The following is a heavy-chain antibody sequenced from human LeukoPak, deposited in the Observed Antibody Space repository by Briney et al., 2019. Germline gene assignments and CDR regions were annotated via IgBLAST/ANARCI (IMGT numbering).Heavy chain of an antibody. CDR3: ARVPTAIGWFDP. CDR1: GYSFTGYY. Sequence: GASVKVSCKASGYSFTGYYMHWVRQAPGQGFEWMGWINPNSGGTNYAQKFQGRVTMTRDTSISTAYMELSRLRSDDTAVYYCARVPTAIGWFDPWGQGTLVIVSS. J-gene: IGHJ5*02. CDR2: INPNSGGT. D-gene: IGHD2-2*01. V-gene: IGHV1-2*02.